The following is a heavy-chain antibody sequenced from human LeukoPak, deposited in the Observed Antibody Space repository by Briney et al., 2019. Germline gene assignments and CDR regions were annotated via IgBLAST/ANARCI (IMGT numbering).Heavy chain of an antibody. D-gene: IGHD3-3*01. CDR1: GYSISSGYY. V-gene: IGHV4-38-2*01. Sequence: SETLSLTCAVSGYSISSGYYWGWIRQPPGKGLEWIGDVYYSGSTYYNPSLKSRVTISLDTSNNQFSLKLNSVTAADTAVYYCARHLDITIFAVVTAPYMDVWGKGTTVTVSS. J-gene: IGHJ6*03. CDR3: ARHLDITIFAVVTAPYMDV. CDR2: VYYSGST.